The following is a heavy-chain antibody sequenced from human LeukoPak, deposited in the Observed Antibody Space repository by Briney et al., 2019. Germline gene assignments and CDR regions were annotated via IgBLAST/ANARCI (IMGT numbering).Heavy chain of an antibody. D-gene: IGHD3-9*01. CDR1: GFTFSDYY. V-gene: IGHV3-11*01. J-gene: IGHJ6*02. CDR2: ISSSGSTI. Sequence: GGSLRLSCAASGFTFSDYYMSWIRQAPGKGLEWVSYISSSGSTIYYADSVKGRFTISRDNAKNSLYLQMNSLRAEDTAVYYCARLILTGSYYYYGMDVWGQGTTVTVSS. CDR3: ARLILTGSYYYYGMDV.